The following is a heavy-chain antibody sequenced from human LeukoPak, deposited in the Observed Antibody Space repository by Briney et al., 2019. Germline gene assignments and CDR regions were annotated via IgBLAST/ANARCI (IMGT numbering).Heavy chain of an antibody. J-gene: IGHJ4*02. CDR3: ARLPRGIAARKDY. V-gene: IGHV4-34*01. CDR2: INHSGST. D-gene: IGHD6-6*01. CDR1: GGSFSGYY. Sequence: SETLSLTCAVYGGSFSGYYWSWIRQPPGKGLEWIGKINHSGSTNYNPSLKSRVTISVGTSKNQFSLKLSSVTAADTAVYYCARLPRGIAARKDYWGQGTLVTVSS.